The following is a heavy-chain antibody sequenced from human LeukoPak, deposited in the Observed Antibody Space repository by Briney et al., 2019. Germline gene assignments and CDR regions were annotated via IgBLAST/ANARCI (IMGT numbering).Heavy chain of an antibody. Sequence: SETLSLTCAVYGGSFSGYYWSWIRQSPGKGLEWIGEINHSGSTNYNPSLKSRVTISVDTSKNQFSLKLSSVTAADTAVYFCARRPARPEVVPAATGTYYYYYYMDVWGKGTTVTVSS. CDR1: GGSFSGYY. CDR2: INHSGST. V-gene: IGHV4-34*01. J-gene: IGHJ6*03. D-gene: IGHD2-2*01. CDR3: ARRPARPEVVPAATGTYYYYYYMDV.